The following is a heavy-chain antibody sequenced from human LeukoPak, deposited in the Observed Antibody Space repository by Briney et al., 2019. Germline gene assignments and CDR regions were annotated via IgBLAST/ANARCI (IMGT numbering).Heavy chain of an antibody. D-gene: IGHD1-14*01. Sequence: SETLSLTCTVSGGSISSYYWSWIRQPAGKGLEWIGRIYTSGSTNYNPSLKSRVTMSVDTSKNQFSLKLSSVTAADTAVYYCARGLNNPSYYYYYMDVWGKGTTVTVPS. CDR1: GGSISSYY. V-gene: IGHV4-4*07. CDR3: ARGLNNPSYYYYYMDV. CDR2: IYTSGST. J-gene: IGHJ6*03.